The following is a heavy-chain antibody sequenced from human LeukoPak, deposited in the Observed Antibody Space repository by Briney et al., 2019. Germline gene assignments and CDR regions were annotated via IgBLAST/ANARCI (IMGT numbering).Heavy chain of an antibody. CDR3: ARDSSYSSSLYYFEY. D-gene: IGHD6-6*01. CDR1: GYTFSDYY. Sequence: ASVKVSCKASGYTFSDYYIHWVRQAPGQGLEWMGWMNPKSGGTKYAQKFQGRVTMTRDTSISTVYMEVSRLRSDDTAVYYCARDSSYSSSLYYFEYWGQGTLVTVSS. V-gene: IGHV1-2*02. J-gene: IGHJ4*02. CDR2: MNPKSGGT.